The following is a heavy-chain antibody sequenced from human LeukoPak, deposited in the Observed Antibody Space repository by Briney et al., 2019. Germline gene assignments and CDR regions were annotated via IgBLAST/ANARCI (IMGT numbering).Heavy chain of an antibody. J-gene: IGHJ4*02. CDR1: GFTFSSYE. Sequence: PGGSLRLSCAASGFTFSSYEMNWVRQAPGKGLEWVSYISSSGSTIYYADSVKGRFTISRDNAKNSLYLQMNSLRAEDTAVYYCARESYYYDSSGYQYYFDYWGQGTLVTVSS. D-gene: IGHD3-22*01. CDR2: ISSSGSTI. V-gene: IGHV3-48*03. CDR3: ARESYYYDSSGYQYYFDY.